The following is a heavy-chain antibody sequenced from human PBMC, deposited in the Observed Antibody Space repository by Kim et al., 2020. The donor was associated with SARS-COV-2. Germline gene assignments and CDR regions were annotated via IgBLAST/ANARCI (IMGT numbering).Heavy chain of an antibody. Sequence: GGSLRLSCAASGFTFSSYSMNWVRQAPGKGLEWVSSISSSSSYIYYADSVKGRFTISRDNAKNSLYLQMNSLRAEDTAVYYCARSSGYDFEDAFDIWGQGTMVTVSS. J-gene: IGHJ3*02. CDR2: ISSSSSYI. D-gene: IGHD5-12*01. CDR3: ARSSGYDFEDAFDI. CDR1: GFTFSSYS. V-gene: IGHV3-21*01.